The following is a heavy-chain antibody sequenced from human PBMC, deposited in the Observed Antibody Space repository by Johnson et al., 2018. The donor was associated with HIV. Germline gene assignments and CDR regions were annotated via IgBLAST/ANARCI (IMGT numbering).Heavy chain of an antibody. CDR3: AREWGNAFDI. D-gene: IGHD3-16*01. V-gene: IGHV3-NL1*01. CDR1: GFTFSSYG. J-gene: IGHJ3*02. CDR2: ISGSGGST. Sequence: QVQLVESGGGVVQPGRSLRLSCAASGFTFSSYGMHWVRQAPGKGLEWVSAISGSGGSTYYADSVRGRFTISRENAKNSLYLQMNSLRAGDTAVYYCAREWGNAFDIWGQGTMVTVSS.